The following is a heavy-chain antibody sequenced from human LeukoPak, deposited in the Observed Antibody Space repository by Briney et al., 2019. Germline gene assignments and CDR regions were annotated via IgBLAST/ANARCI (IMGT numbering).Heavy chain of an antibody. Sequence: GGSLRLSCAASGFTFSNAWMSWVRQAPGKGLEWVANIKQDGSEKYYVDSVKGRFTISRDNAKNSLYLQMNSQRAEDTAVYYCARDRVGYWDYWGQGTLVTVSS. CDR2: IKQDGSEK. D-gene: IGHD2-15*01. CDR1: GFTFSNAW. CDR3: ARDRVGYWDY. J-gene: IGHJ4*02. V-gene: IGHV3-7*01.